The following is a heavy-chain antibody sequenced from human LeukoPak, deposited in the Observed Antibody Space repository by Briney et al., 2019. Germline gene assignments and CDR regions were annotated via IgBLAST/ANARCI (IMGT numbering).Heavy chain of an antibody. V-gene: IGHV2-5*01. CDR1: GFSLSTSGVG. CDR2: IYWNDDK. J-gene: IGHJ4*02. CDR3: AHTHIAARSSDY. D-gene: IGHD6-6*01. Sequence: SGPTLVNPTQTLTLTCTFSGFSLSTSGVGVGWIRQPPGKALEWLALIYWNDDKRYSPSLKGRLTITKDTSKNQVVLTMTNMDPVDTATYYCAHTHIAARSSDYWGQGTLVTVSS.